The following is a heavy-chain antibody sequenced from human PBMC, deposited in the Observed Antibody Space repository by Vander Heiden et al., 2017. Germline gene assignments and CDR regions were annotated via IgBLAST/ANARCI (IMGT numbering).Heavy chain of an antibody. J-gene: IGHJ4*02. Sequence: EVQLVESGGGLVKPGGSLRLSCVASGFPFSDAWMTWVRQAPGKGLEWVGRVKSKANGGTIDHAAPVKGRFTISRDDSKNTLYLQMNSLTTEDTAVYYCTTVGSSWNFDYWGQGTLVTVSS. V-gene: IGHV3-15*01. D-gene: IGHD6-13*01. CDR1: GFPFSDAW. CDR2: VKSKANGGTI. CDR3: TTVGSSWNFDY.